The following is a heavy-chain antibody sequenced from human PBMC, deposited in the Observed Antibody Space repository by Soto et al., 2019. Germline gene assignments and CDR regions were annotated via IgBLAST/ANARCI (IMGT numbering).Heavy chain of an antibody. Sequence: QVHLVESGGGVVQPGRSLTLSCAASGFTFSTYTMHWVRQAPGKGLEWVAVTSYDGSKKFYADSVKGRFTISRDNSKNTLFLQMSSLSVEDTAVYCCAGVSGFYYYHMDVGGQGTTVTVSS. CDR3: AGVSGFYYYHMDV. V-gene: IGHV3-30-3*01. CDR1: GFTFSTYT. CDR2: TSYDGSKK. D-gene: IGHD3-3*01. J-gene: IGHJ6*02.